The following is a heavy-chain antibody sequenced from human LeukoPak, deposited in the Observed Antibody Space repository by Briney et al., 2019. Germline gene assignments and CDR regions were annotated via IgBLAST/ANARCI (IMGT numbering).Heavy chain of an antibody. CDR2: ISYYASNK. Sequence: PGGSLRLSCAASGFTFSSYTTHWVRQAPGKGLEWVAVISYYASNKYYADSVKGRFTISRDNSKNTLFLEMNSLRPEDTAMYYCAKDRPDSSGWYGDCWGQGTLVTVSS. J-gene: IGHJ4*02. CDR3: AKDRPDSSGWYGDC. V-gene: IGHV3-30-3*01. D-gene: IGHD6-19*01. CDR1: GFTFSSYT.